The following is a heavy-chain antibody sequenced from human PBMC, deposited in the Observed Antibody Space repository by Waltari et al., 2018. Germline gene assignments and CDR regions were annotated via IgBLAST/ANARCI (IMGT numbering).Heavy chain of an antibody. CDR1: GFTVTTAW. D-gene: IGHD6-19*01. CDR3: TTERDGSHEH. CDR2: IKSKTDGGTI. J-gene: IGHJ4*02. Sequence: EVHLVESVGGLVKPGGSLRLPCAGSGFTVTTAWLHLVRQDPGKGREWVGRIKSKTDGGTIDYAAPVKGRFTISRDDSKNTLYLQMNSLKTEDTALYYCTTERDGSHEHWGQGTLVTVSS. V-gene: IGHV3-15*01.